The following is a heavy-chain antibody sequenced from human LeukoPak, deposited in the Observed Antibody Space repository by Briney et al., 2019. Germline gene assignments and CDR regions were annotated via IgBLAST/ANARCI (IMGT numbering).Heavy chain of an antibody. V-gene: IGHV3-15*01. Sequence: PGGYLRFYGAGSGFTCSDAWMTRHRQAPGNGLVWVGRIKSKTDGGATNYAAPVKGRFTISRDDSENTLYLQMSSLKTEDTAVYYCTTDISAVLYWGQGTLVTVSS. CDR3: TTDISAVLY. J-gene: IGHJ4*02. CDR1: GFTCSDAW. CDR2: IKSKTDGGAT. D-gene: IGHD1-14*01.